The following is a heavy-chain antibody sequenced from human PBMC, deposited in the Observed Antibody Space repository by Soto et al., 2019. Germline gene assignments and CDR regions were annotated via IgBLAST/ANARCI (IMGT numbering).Heavy chain of an antibody. CDR2: ISWNRGSV. CDR1: GFTFDDYA. V-gene: IGHV3-9*01. CDR3: AKDRHDFWSGAHI. J-gene: IGHJ3*02. Sequence: EVQLVESGGGLVQPGRSLRLSCAAFGFTFDDYAIHWVRQAPGKGLEWVSGISWNRGSVGYADSVKGRFTIFRDNAKNSLYLQMNSLRAEDTALYYCAKDRHDFWSGAHIRGQGTMVTVSS. D-gene: IGHD3-3*01.